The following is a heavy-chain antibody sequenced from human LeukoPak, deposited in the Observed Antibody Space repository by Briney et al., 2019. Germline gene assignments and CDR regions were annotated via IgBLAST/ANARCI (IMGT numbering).Heavy chain of an antibody. Sequence: GGSLRLSCVASGFTFSTYEMDWVRQAPGKGLEWVSHSNRRGSTTYYADSVKGRFTISRDNAKSSLYLQMNSLRAEDTAVYYCAREGHTTGWPPFDFWGQGTLVTVSS. V-gene: IGHV3-48*03. D-gene: IGHD6-19*01. CDR1: GFTFSTYE. CDR3: AREGHTTGWPPFDF. J-gene: IGHJ4*02. CDR2: SNRRGSTT.